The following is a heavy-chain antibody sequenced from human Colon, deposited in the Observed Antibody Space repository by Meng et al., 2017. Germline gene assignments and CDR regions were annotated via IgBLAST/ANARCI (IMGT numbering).Heavy chain of an antibody. Sequence: GGSLRLSCAASGFTVSSNYMSWVRQAPGKGLEWVSVIYSGGSTYYADSVKGRFNIYRDNSKNTLYLQMNSLGAEDTAVYYCARAMTYGDYPLDYWGQGTLVTVSS. V-gene: IGHV3-53*01. D-gene: IGHD4-17*01. CDR1: GFTVSSNY. CDR2: IYSGGST. J-gene: IGHJ4*02. CDR3: ARAMTYGDYPLDY.